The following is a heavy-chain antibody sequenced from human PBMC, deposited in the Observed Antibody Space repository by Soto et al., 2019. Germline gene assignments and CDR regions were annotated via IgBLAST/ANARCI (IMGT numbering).Heavy chain of an antibody. CDR3: ARESGYTSRFGLDV. D-gene: IGHD6-13*01. V-gene: IGHV6-1*01. J-gene: IGHJ6*02. Sequence: PSQTLSLTCAISGDSVSSTSAAWNWIRQSPSRGLEWLGRTYYRSQWDNDYAISVKSRITINPDTSKNQFSLQLNSVTPEDTAVYFCARESGYTSRFGLDVWGQGTTVTVSS. CDR1: GDSVSSTSAA. CDR2: TYYRSQWDN.